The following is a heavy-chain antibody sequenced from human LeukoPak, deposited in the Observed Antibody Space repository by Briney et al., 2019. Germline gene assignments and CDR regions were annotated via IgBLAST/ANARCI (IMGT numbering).Heavy chain of an antibody. V-gene: IGHV4-59*01. CDR2: IYYSGST. CDR3: AKDRTGYYDSSAFDY. J-gene: IGHJ4*02. CDR1: GGSISSYY. Sequence: PSETLSLTCTVSGGSISSYYWSWIRQPPGKGLEWIGYIYYSGSTNYNPSLKSRVTISVDTSKNQFSLKLSSVTAADTAFYYCAKDRTGYYDSSAFDYWGQGTLVTVSS. D-gene: IGHD3-22*01.